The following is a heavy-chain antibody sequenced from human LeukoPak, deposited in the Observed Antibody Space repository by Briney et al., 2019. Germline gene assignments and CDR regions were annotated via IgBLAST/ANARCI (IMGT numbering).Heavy chain of an antibody. CDR3: ARGWGAVAGRRWKYYFDY. CDR2: ISSSSSYI. CDR1: GFTFSSYS. Sequence: GGSLSLSCAASGFTFSSYSMNWVRQAPGKGLEWVSSISSSSSYIYYADSVKGRFTISRDNAKNSLYLQMNSLRAEDTAVYYCARGWGAVAGRRWKYYFDYWGQGTLVTVSS. J-gene: IGHJ4*02. D-gene: IGHD6-19*01. V-gene: IGHV3-21*01.